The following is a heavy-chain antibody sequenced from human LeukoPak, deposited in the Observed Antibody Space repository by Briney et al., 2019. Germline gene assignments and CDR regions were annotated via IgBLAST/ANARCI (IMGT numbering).Heavy chain of an antibody. J-gene: IGHJ4*02. CDR2: INGDGIYT. CDR3: ARAIGEFQGGY. V-gene: IGHV3-74*01. D-gene: IGHD3-10*01. Sequence: PGGSLRLSCAASGFTFSSYWMHWVRQGPGKGLVWVSRINGDGIYTSYADSVKGRFTISRDNAKNTLYLQMNGLRAGDTAVYYCARAIGEFQGGYWGQGTLVTVSP. CDR1: GFTFSSYW.